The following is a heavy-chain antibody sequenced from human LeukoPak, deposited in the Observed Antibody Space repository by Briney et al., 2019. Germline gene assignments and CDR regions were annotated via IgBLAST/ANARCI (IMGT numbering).Heavy chain of an antibody. D-gene: IGHD5-18*01. J-gene: IGHJ6*02. CDR3: AKDPSGDSFGSYGLDV. CDR1: GFTFSSYD. Sequence: GGSLRLSCAASGFTFSSYDMHWVRQAPGKGLEWVAVISYDGSNKYYAASVKGRFTISRDNSKNTLYLQMNSRRPEDTAVYYCAKDPSGDSFGSYGLDVWGQETTVTVSS. V-gene: IGHV3-30*18. CDR2: ISYDGSNK.